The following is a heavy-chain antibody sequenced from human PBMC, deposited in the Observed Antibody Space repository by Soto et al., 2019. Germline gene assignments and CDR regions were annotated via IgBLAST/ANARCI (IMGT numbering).Heavy chain of an antibody. CDR1: GASVSSGDYY. Sequence: SETLSLTCTVSGASVSSGDYYWSCIRQPPGKGLEWIGYIYNSGGSYYNPSLKGRLTISIDTSENQFSLRLNSVTAADTAIYYCVGTGTTDEYWGRGTMVIVSS. V-gene: IGHV4-30-4*01. D-gene: IGHD4-17*01. CDR2: IYNSGGS. J-gene: IGHJ4*02. CDR3: VGTGTTDEY.